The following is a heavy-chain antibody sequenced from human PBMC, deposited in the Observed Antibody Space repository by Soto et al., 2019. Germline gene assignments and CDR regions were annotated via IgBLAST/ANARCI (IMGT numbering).Heavy chain of an antibody. D-gene: IGHD3-3*01. CDR1: GGSTSSGGYY. CDR3: ARANYDFWSGYYFDY. J-gene: IGHJ4*02. CDR2: IYYSGST. V-gene: IGHV4-30-4*08. Sequence: PSETLSLTCTVSGGSTSSGGYYWSWIRQHPGKGLEWIGYIYYSGSTYYNPSLRSRITVSVDTSKNQFSLKLSSVTAADTAVYYCARANYDFWSGYYFDYWGQGTLVTVSS.